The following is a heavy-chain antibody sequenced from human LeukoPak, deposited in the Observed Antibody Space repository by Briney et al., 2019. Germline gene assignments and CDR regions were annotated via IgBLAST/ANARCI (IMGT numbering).Heavy chain of an antibody. J-gene: IGHJ4*02. CDR1: DYSISRGYY. D-gene: IGHD3-9*01. CDR2: IYHSGIT. Sequence: SETLSLTCTVSDYSISRGYYWGWIRQSPGKGLEWIGSIYHSGITYYNPSLKSRVTISVDTSKNQFSLKLSSVTAADTAVYYCARRSLTGYQGVGWGQGTLVTVSS. CDR3: ARRSLTGYQGVG. V-gene: IGHV4-38-2*02.